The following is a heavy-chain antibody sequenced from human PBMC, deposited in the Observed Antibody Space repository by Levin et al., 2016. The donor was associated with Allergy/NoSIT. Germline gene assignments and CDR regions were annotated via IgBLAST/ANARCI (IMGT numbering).Heavy chain of an antibody. CDR1: GGSLSGYS. Sequence: SETLSLTCAVYGGSLSGYSWSWIRQPPGKGLEWIGEIHNGGSTHYNPSLQSRVTISVDTSKNQFSLRLSSVTAADTAVYYCARRLQSDSRSSESNWFAPWGQGTLVTVSS. J-gene: IGHJ5*02. D-gene: IGHD6-6*01. CDR3: ARRLQSDSRSSESNWFAP. V-gene: IGHV4-34*01. CDR2: IHNGGST.